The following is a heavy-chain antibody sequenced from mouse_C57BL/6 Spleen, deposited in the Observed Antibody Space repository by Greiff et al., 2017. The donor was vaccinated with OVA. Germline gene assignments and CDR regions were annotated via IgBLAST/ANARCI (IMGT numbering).Heavy chain of an antibody. D-gene: IGHD1-2*01. CDR2: IWRGGST. J-gene: IGHJ4*01. Sequence: QVQLQQSGPGLVQPSQSLSITCTVSGFSLTSYGVHWVRQSPGQGLEWLGVIWRGGSTDDNAAFMSRLSTTKDNSKSQVFLQMSRLQADDSAIYDCASLLRPYAMDYWGQGTSVTVSS. CDR1: GFSLTSYG. V-gene: IGHV2-5*01. CDR3: ASLLRPYAMDY.